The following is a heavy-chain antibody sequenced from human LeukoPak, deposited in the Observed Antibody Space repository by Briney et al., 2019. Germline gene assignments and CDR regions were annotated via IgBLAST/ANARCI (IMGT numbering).Heavy chain of an antibody. Sequence: ASVKVSCKASGYTFTSYDINWVRQATGQGLEWMGWMNPNSGNTGYAQKFQGRVTMTRNTSISTAYMELSSLRSEDTAVYYCARQPDEGYYYDSSRSLWFVPWGQGTLVTVSS. CDR1: GYTFTSYD. CDR2: MNPNSGNT. CDR3: ARQPDEGYYYDSSRSLWFVP. D-gene: IGHD3-22*01. J-gene: IGHJ5*02. V-gene: IGHV1-8*01.